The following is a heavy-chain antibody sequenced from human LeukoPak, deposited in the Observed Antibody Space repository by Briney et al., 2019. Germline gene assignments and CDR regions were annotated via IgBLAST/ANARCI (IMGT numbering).Heavy chain of an antibody. CDR2: ISSSSSYI. J-gene: IGHJ4*02. D-gene: IGHD2-15*01. CDR3: ARAGYCGGGSCFEDY. Sequence: PGGSLRLSCAASGFTFSSYSMNWVRQAPGKGLEWVSSISSSSSYIYYADSVKGRFTISRDNAKNSLYLQMNSLRAEDTAVYYCARAGYCGGGSCFEDYWGRGTLVTVSS. V-gene: IGHV3-21*01. CDR1: GFTFSSYS.